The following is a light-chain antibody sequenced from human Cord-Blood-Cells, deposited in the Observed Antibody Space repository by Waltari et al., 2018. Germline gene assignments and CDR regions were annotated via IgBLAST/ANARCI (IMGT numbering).Light chain of an antibody. CDR3: AAWDDSLNGPV. J-gene: IGLJ7*01. CDR1: SSNIGSNT. CDR2: SNN. V-gene: IGLV1-44*01. Sequence: QSVLTQPPSASGTPGQRVTISCSGSSSNIGSNTVNCYQQLPGTAPKLLIYSNNQRPSGFPDRFSGSKSGTSASLAISGLQSEDEADYYCAAWDDSLNGPVFGGGTQLTVL.